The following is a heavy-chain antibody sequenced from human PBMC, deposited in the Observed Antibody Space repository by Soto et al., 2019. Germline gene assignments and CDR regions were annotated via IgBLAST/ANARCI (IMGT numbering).Heavy chain of an antibody. J-gene: IGHJ4*02. D-gene: IGHD3-10*01. CDR3: ARDGRFGGYSPTFFDY. V-gene: IGHV1-3*01. CDR2: INAGNGNT. Sequence: VASVKVSCKASGYTFTSYAMHWVRQAPGQRLEWMGWINAGNGNTKYSQKFQGRVTITRDTSASTAYMELSSLRSEDTAVYYCARDGRFGGYSPTFFDYWGQGTLVTVSS. CDR1: GYTFTSYA.